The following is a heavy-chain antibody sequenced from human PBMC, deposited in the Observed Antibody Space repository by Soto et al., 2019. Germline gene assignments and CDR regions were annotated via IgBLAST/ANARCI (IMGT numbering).Heavy chain of an antibody. CDR1: GFTFSSYG. D-gene: IGHD6-13*01. J-gene: IGHJ4*02. CDR2: ISYAGDYQ. CDR3: AKSRGGSSWYEGDY. Sequence: QVQLAESGGGVVQPGRSLRLSCAASGFTFSSYGMHWVRQAPGKGLEWVAVISYAGDYQYYADSVKGRFTISRDNSKNTLYLQMNTLRPEDTAVYFCAKSRGGSSWYEGDYWGQGTLVTVSS. V-gene: IGHV3-30*18.